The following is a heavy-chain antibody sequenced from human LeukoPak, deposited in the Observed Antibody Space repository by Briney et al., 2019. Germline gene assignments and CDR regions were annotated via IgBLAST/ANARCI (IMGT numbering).Heavy chain of an antibody. J-gene: IGHJ3*02. D-gene: IGHD3-10*01. CDR2: ISYDGSNK. CDR1: GFTFSSYA. Sequence: GGSLRLSCAASGFTFSSYAMHWVRQAPGKGLEWVAVISYDGSNKYYADSVKGRFTISRDNSKNTLYLQMNSLRAEDTAVYYCARARDYYGSGFLDAFDIWGQGTMVTVSS. V-gene: IGHV3-30-3*01. CDR3: ARARDYYGSGFLDAFDI.